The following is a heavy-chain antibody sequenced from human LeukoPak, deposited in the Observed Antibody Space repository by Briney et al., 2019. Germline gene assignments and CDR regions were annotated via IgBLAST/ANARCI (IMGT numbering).Heavy chain of an antibody. V-gene: IGHV1-2*06. Sequence: ASVKVSCKASGGTFSSYAISWVRQAPGQGLEWMGRINPNSGGTNYAQKFQGRVTMTRDTSISTAYMELSRLRSDDTAVYYCARGGRGDSSGYYYVSYVVWGQGTLVTVSS. CDR3: ARGGRGDSSGYYYVSYVV. J-gene: IGHJ4*02. CDR2: INPNSGGT. D-gene: IGHD3-22*01. CDR1: GGTFSSYA.